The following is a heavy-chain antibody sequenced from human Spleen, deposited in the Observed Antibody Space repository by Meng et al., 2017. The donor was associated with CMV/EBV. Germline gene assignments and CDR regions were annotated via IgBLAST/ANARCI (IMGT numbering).Heavy chain of an antibody. J-gene: IGHJ5*02. D-gene: IGHD3-3*01. CDR3: ARGAAYDFWSGYYDNWFDP. CDR2: ISSSSTTI. Sequence: GGSLRLSCAASGFTFSSYSMNWVRQAPGKGLEWVSHISSSSTTIYYADSVEGRFTISRDNAKNSLYLQMNSLRAEDTAVYYCARGAAYDFWSGYYDNWFDPWGQGTLVTVSS. CDR1: GFTFSSYS. V-gene: IGHV3-48*04.